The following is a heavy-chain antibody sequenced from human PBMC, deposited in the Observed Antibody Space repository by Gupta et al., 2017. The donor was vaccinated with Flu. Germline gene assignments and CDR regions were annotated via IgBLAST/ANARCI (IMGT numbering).Heavy chain of an antibody. Sequence: QVQLVQSGAEVKKPGASVKVSCKASGYTFTGYYMHWVRQAPGQGLEWMGWINPNSGGTNYAQKFQGRVTMTRDTSISTAYMELSRLRSDDTAVYYCATYPNGYSSSWPPVLVPGMDVWGQGTTVTVSS. V-gene: IGHV1-2*02. CDR2: INPNSGGT. D-gene: IGHD6-13*01. J-gene: IGHJ6*02. CDR1: GYTFTGYY. CDR3: ATYPNGYSSSWPPVLVPGMDV.